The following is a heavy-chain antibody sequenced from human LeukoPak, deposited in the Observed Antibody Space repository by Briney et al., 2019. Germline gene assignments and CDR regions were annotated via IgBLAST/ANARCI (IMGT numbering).Heavy chain of an antibody. V-gene: IGHV1-18*01. D-gene: IGHD3-22*01. CDR2: ISAYNGNT. CDR3: ARETTYYYDSSGYSTSEVTYFQH. J-gene: IGHJ1*01. Sequence: GASVKVSCKASGYTFTSYGISWVRQAPGQGLEWMGWISAYNGNTNYAQKLQGRVTMTTDTSTSTAYMELRSLRSDDTAVYYCARETTYYYDSSGYSTSEVTYFQHWGQGTLVTVSS. CDR1: GYTFTSYG.